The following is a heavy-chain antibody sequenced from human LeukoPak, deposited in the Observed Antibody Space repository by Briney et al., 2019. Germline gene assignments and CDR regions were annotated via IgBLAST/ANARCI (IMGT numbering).Heavy chain of an antibody. CDR1: GFTFSSYW. J-gene: IGHJ3*02. D-gene: IGHD3-10*01. CDR3: ARDAYGSGSYFLAFDM. V-gene: IGHV3-7*01. Sequence: GGSLRLSCAASGFTFSSYWMSWVRQAPGKGLEWVANIKQDGSKKYYVDSVKGRFTISRDNAKNSLYLQMNSLRAEDTAVYYCARDAYGSGSYFLAFDMWGQGTMDTVSS. CDR2: IKQDGSKK.